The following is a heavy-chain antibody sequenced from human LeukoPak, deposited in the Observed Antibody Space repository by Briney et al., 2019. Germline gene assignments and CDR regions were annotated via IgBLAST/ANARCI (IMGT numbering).Heavy chain of an antibody. Sequence: PSETLSLTCAVSGYSISSGYYWGWIRQPPGKGLEWIGSIYHSGSTYYNPSLKSRVTISVDTSKNQFSLKLSSVTAADTAVYYCARPIAARPHWFDPWGQGTLVTVSS. V-gene: IGHV4-38-2*01. CDR1: GYSISSGYY. D-gene: IGHD6-6*01. CDR2: IYHSGST. CDR3: ARPIAARPHWFDP. J-gene: IGHJ5*02.